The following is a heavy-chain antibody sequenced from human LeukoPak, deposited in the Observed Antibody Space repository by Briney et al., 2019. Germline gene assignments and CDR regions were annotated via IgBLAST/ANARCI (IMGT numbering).Heavy chain of an antibody. D-gene: IGHD6-13*01. CDR3: ARVTRDSGSWYDY. V-gene: IGHV3-48*03. Sequence: GGSLRLSCAASGFTFSSYEMNRVRQAPGKGLEWVSYISGRGTTIYYADSVKGRFTISRDNARNSLYLQMNSLRAEDAALYYCARVTRDSGSWYDYWGQGTLVTVSS. CDR1: GFTFSSYE. CDR2: ISGRGTTI. J-gene: IGHJ4*02.